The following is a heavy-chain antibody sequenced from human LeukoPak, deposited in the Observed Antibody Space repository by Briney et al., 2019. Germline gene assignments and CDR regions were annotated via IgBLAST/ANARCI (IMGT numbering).Heavy chain of an antibody. CDR3: ARGRWLQFSAARTRGTNYYMDV. V-gene: IGHV1-8*01. CDR1: GYTFTSYD. D-gene: IGHD5-24*01. Sequence: ASVKVSCKASGYTFTSYDINWVRQATGQGLEWMGWMNPNSGNTGYAQKFQGRVTMTRNTSISTAYMELSSLRSEDTAVYYCARGRWLQFSAARTRGTNYYMDVWGKGTTVTVSS. J-gene: IGHJ6*03. CDR2: MNPNSGNT.